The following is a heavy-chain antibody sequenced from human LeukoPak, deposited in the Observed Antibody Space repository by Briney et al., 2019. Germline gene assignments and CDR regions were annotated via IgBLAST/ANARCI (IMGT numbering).Heavy chain of an antibody. CDR2: INPSNGYT. V-gene: IGHV1-46*01. D-gene: IGHD6-19*01. Sequence: GASVKVSCKASGYIFTSYYMHWVRQAPGQGLEWMGIINPSNGYTTYAQKFQGRVTMTRDTSTSTVYMELSSLRSEDTAVYYCARLAVARTGLFDYWGQGTLVTVSS. CDR3: ARLAVARTGLFDY. J-gene: IGHJ4*02. CDR1: GYIFTSYY.